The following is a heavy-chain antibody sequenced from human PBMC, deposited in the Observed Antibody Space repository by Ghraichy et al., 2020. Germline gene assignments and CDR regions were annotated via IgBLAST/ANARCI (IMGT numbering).Heavy chain of an antibody. Sequence: SETLSLTCTVSGGSISSSSYYWGWIRQPPGKGLEWIGTIYYSGSIYYNPSLMSRVTISVDTSKNQFSLKLNSVTAADTAVYYCARHLYYFGSGSYFDYWGQGTLVTVSS. CDR2: IYYSGSI. V-gene: IGHV4-39*01. CDR3: ARHLYYFGSGSYFDY. CDR1: GGSISSSSYY. J-gene: IGHJ4*02. D-gene: IGHD3-10*01.